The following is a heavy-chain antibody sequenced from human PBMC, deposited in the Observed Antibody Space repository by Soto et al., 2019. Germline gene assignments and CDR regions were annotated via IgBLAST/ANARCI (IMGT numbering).Heavy chain of an antibody. Sequence: PSETLSLTCTVSGGSISSGGYYWSWIRQHPGKGLEWIGYIYYSGSTYYNPSLKSRVTISVDTSKNQFSLKLSSVTAADTAVYPCWRGEPGSSYGPQYCCYLGMDDWGQGTRVT. V-gene: IGHV4-31*03. CDR2: IYYSGST. CDR1: GGSISSGGYY. D-gene: IGHD5-18*01. J-gene: IGHJ6*02. CDR3: WRGEPGSSYGPQYCCYLGMDD.